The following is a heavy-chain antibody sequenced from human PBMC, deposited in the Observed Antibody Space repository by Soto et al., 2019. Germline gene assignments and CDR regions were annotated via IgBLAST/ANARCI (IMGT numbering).Heavy chain of an antibody. CDR1: GFTFSSYS. J-gene: IGHJ4*02. Sequence: GGSLRLSCAASGFTFSSYSMNWVRQAPGKGLEWVSSISSSSSYIYYADSVKGRFTISRDNAKNSLYLQMNSLRAEDTAVYYCARDGGRSGYERIAVAGRPDYWRQGIGVTVSS. CDR2: ISSSSSYI. V-gene: IGHV3-21*01. D-gene: IGHD6-19*01. CDR3: ARDGGRSGYERIAVAGRPDY.